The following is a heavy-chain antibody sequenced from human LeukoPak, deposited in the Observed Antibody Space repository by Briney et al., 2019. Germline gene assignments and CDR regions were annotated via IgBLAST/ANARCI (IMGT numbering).Heavy chain of an antibody. Sequence: SETLSLTCAVYGGSFSGYYWSWIRQPPGKGLEWIGEINHSGSTNYNPSLKSRVTISVDTSKNQFSLKLSSVTAADTAVYYCASGIRGVMFYYYGKDVWGQGTTVTVSS. CDR3: ASGIRGVMFYYYGKDV. CDR1: GGSFSGYY. V-gene: IGHV4-34*01. CDR2: INHSGST. J-gene: IGHJ6*02. D-gene: IGHD3-10*01.